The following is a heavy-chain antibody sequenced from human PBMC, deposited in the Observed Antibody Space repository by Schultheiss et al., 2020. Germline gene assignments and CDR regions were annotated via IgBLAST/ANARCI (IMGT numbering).Heavy chain of an antibody. CDR3: AKMRFLTTGDFGL. CDR1: GFTFSTYG. Sequence: GESLQISFAASGFTFSTYGMHWVRQAPGKGLEWVSFISYDGSNKYYADSVKGRFTISRDNSTNTLFLQMNSLRAEDTAVYYCAKMRFLTTGDFGLWGQGTLVTVSS. D-gene: IGHD4-17*01. CDR2: ISYDGSNK. V-gene: IGHV3-30*18. J-gene: IGHJ4*02.